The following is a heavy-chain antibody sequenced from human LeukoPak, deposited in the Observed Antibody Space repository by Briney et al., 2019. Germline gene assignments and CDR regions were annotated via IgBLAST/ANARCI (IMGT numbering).Heavy chain of an antibody. CDR1: GFTFSTYS. Sequence: GGSLRLSCAASGFTFSTYSMNWVRQAPGKGLEWVSYITSSSSTIYYADSVKGRFTISRDNAKNSLYLQMNSLRDEDTAVYYCVRSSASSGPNCFDPWGQGTLVTVSS. CDR3: VRSSASSGPNCFDP. CDR2: ITSSSSTI. V-gene: IGHV3-48*02. J-gene: IGHJ5*02. D-gene: IGHD3-10*01.